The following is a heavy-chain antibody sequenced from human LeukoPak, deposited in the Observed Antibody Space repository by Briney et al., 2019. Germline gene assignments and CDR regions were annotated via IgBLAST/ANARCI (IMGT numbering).Heavy chain of an antibody. CDR3: ARASLSEIIAAEAFFDS. D-gene: IGHD6-13*01. CDR1: GFTFSSFT. J-gene: IGHJ4*02. CDR2: ISSTSTYI. V-gene: IGHV3-21*01. Sequence: PGGSLRLSCAASGFTFSSFTMNWVRQAPGKGLEWVSSISSTSTYIHYADLVKGRFTISRDNAKNSLYLQMNSLRAEDTAVYFCARASLSEIIAAEAFFDSWGQGTLVTVSS.